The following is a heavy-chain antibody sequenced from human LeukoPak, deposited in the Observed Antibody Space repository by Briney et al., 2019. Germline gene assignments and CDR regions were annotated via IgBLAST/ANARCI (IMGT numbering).Heavy chain of an antibody. Sequence: GGSLRLSCVVSGFTLSSDWMSWVRQAPGKGLEWVANIKKDGIEKYYVESVKGRFTISRDNAKNSLSLQMHSLRAEDTAVYYCARGRYSSRSGGYYFDIWGQGTLVTVSS. J-gene: IGHJ4*02. V-gene: IGHV3-7*01. D-gene: IGHD2-2*01. CDR3: ARGRYSSRSGGYYFDI. CDR2: IKKDGIEK. CDR1: GFTLSSDW.